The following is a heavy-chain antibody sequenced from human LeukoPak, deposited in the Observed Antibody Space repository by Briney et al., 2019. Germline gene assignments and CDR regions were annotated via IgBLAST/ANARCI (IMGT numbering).Heavy chain of an antibody. CDR2: FDPEDGET. J-gene: IGHJ3*02. D-gene: IGHD1-1*01. V-gene: IGHV1-24*01. Sequence: ASVKVSCKVSGYTLTELSMHWVRQAPGKGLEWMGGFDPEDGETIYAQKFQGRVTMTEDTSTDTAYMELSSLRSEDTAVYYCATVSSSYNWNDEAFDIWGQGTMVTVSS. CDR3: ATVSSSYNWNDEAFDI. CDR1: GYTLTELS.